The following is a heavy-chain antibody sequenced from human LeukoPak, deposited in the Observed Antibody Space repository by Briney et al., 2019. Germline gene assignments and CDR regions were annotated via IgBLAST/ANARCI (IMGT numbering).Heavy chain of an antibody. CDR3: ARRDYASGSFDF. CDR2: IYPGDSVT. D-gene: IGHD3-10*01. CDR1: GYSFPNFW. Sequence: KRGESLKISCKGFGYSFPNFWIGWVRQMTGKGLEWMGIIYPGDSVTTYNPSFQGQVTISVDKSISTAYLQWSSLQASDTAIYYCARRDYASGSFDFWGQGILVTVSS. V-gene: IGHV5-51*01. J-gene: IGHJ4*02.